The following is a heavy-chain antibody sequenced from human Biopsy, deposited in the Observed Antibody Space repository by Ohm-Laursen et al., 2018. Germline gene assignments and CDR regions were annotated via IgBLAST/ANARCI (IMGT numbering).Heavy chain of an antibody. CDR2: IFTSGST. CDR3: ARDLPSSYYYAMDV. J-gene: IGHJ6*02. Sequence: GTLSLTCAVSGASISDYYCVWIRQPAGKGLEWIGLIFTSGSTTYNPSLKSRVSMSVDTSKNQLSLTLGSVTAADTAVYYCARDLPSSYYYAMDVWGQGTTVTVSS. CDR1: GASISDYY. V-gene: IGHV4-4*07.